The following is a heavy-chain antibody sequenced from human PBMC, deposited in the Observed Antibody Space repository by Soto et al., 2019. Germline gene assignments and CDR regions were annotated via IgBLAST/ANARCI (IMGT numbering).Heavy chain of an antibody. CDR2: INSDGSST. J-gene: IGHJ4*02. CDR3: ARDGDFWSGPTYFDY. CDR1: GFTFSSYW. D-gene: IGHD3-3*01. Sequence: HPGGSLRLSCAASGFTFSSYWMHWVRQAPGKGLVWVSRINSDGSSTSYADSVKGRFTISRDNAKNTLYLQMNSLRAEDTAEYYCARDGDFWSGPTYFDYWGQGTLVTVSS. V-gene: IGHV3-74*01.